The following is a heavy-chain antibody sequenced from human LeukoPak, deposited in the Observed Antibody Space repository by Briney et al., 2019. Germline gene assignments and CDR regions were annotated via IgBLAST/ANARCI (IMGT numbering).Heavy chain of an antibody. D-gene: IGHD2-15*01. CDR3: ATYCSGGRCYPTFDY. CDR2: ISSSGSTI. J-gene: IGHJ4*02. CDR1: GFTFSDYY. Sequence: GGSLRLSCAASGFTFSDYYMSWIRQAPGKGLEWVSYISSSGSTIYYADSVKGRFTISRDNAKNSLYLQMNNLRAEDTAVYYCATYCSGGRCYPTFDYWGQGTLVTVSS. V-gene: IGHV3-11*01.